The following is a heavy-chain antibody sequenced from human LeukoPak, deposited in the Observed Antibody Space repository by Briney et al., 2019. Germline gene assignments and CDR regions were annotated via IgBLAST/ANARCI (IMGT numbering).Heavy chain of an antibody. CDR3: AREPGGWYNWNANDAFDI. CDR2: IYSGGST. D-gene: IGHD1-20*01. J-gene: IGHJ3*02. Sequence: QTGGSLRLSCAASGFTVSSNYMSWVRQAPGKGLEWVSVIYSGGSTYYADSVKGRFTISRDNSKNTLYLQMNSLRAEDTAVYYCAREPGGWYNWNANDAFDIWGQGTMVTVSS. CDR1: GFTVSSNY. V-gene: IGHV3-66*01.